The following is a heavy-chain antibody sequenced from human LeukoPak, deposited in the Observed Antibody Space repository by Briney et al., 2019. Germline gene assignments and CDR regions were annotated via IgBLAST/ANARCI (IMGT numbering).Heavy chain of an antibody. J-gene: IGHJ5*02. V-gene: IGHV4-4*08. CDR3: ARQSSAAGTFWSDP. CDR1: GDSISSHY. D-gene: IGHD6-13*01. Sequence: SETLSLTCTVSGDSISSHYWSWLRQPPGKGLEWIGYIHTSGRINYNPSLKSRVTISVDTSKNQLSLKLTSVTAADTAVYYCARQSSAAGTFWSDPWGQGTLVTVSS. CDR2: IHTSGRI.